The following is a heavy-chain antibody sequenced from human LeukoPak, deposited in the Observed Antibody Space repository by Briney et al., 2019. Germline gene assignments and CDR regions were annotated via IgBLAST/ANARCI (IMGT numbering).Heavy chain of an antibody. V-gene: IGHV5-51*01. CDR2: IYPGDSDT. D-gene: IGHD3-22*01. J-gene: IGHJ4*02. Sequence: KVSCKASGYTFTSYWIGWVRQMPGKGLEWMGIIYPGDSDTRYSPSFQGQVTISADKSISTAYLQWSSLKASDTAMYYCATSYYYDSSGYFDYWGQGTLVTVSS. CDR1: GYTFTSYW. CDR3: ATSYYYDSSGYFDY.